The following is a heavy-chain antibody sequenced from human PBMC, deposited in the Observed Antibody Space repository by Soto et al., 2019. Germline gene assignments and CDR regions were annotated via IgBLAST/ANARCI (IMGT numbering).Heavy chain of an antibody. CDR2: IKQDGSEK. D-gene: IGHD2-2*01. CDR1: GFTFSSYW. J-gene: IGHJ6*03. Sequence: GGSLSLSCAASGFTFSSYWMSWVRQAPGKGLEWVANIKQDGSEKYYVDSVKGRFTISRDNAKNSLYLQMNSLRAEDTAVYYCARDRAGNVPAAKGYYYYYMDVWGKGTTVTVSS. CDR3: ARDRAGNVPAAKGYYYYYMDV. V-gene: IGHV3-7*01.